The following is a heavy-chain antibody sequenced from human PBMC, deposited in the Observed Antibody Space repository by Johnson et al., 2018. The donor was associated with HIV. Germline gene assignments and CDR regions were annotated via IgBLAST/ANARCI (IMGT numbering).Heavy chain of an antibody. CDR3: AKETRDSRSAVDV. CDR2: IQYDGGKT. Sequence: QVQLVESGGGVVQPGGSLRLSCAASGFSFSSYGMHWVRQAPGKGLEWVAFIQYDGGKTYYGDSVRGRFSISRDNSKKTLFLEMKSLRPDDTAIYYCAKETRDSRSAVDVWGQGTMVTVSS. V-gene: IGHV3-30*02. CDR1: GFSFSSYG. D-gene: IGHD3-22*01. J-gene: IGHJ3*01.